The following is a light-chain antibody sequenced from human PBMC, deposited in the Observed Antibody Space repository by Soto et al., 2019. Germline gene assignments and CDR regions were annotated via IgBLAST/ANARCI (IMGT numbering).Light chain of an antibody. CDR2: DAS. J-gene: IGKJ4*01. V-gene: IGKV3-11*01. Sequence: IVMTQSPDTLSLSPGERATLSCRASQTIRTSLAWYQQRPGQAPRLLIFDASRKTFGVPDRFTGSGSGTDFTLTINMLEPEDFGVYFCQRYGSSVTFGGGTKVEIK. CDR1: QTIRTS. CDR3: QRYGSSVT.